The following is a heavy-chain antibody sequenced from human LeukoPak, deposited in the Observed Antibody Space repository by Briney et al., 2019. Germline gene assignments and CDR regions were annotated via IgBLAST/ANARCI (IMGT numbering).Heavy chain of an antibody. D-gene: IGHD6-13*01. J-gene: IGHJ4*02. CDR3: ARGTSAGGPISPFDF. CDR2: IQGDGSNT. CDR1: GFTFSKNW. V-gene: IGHV3-74*01. Sequence: PGGSLRLSRVASGFTFSKNWMHWVRQAPGKGLVWVSRIQGDGSNTNYADSVKGRFSISRDNAKNTVYLQMNSLRAEDTGIYYCARGTSAGGPISPFDFWGQGTVVTVSS.